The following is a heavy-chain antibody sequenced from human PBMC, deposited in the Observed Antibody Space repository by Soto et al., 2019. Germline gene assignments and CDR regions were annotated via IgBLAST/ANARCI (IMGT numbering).Heavy chain of an antibody. CDR2: IFYSGST. Sequence: QVQLQESGPGLVKPSQTLSLTCTVSDGSISSGIYHCNWLRQTAGEGLQWIGYIFYSGSTYYNPSLKSRVDISRDTSKNQFSLTLTSVTAADTAIYYCARTYGGRGQFDSWGQGTLVTVSS. V-gene: IGHV4-31*03. CDR3: ARTYGGRGQFDS. CDR1: DGSISSGIYH. D-gene: IGHD4-17*01. J-gene: IGHJ4*02.